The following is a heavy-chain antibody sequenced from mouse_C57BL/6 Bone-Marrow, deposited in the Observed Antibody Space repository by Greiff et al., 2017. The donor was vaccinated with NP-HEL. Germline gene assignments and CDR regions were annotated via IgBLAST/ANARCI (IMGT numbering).Heavy chain of an antibody. J-gene: IGHJ1*03. CDR1: GYTFTDYY. CDR2: INPNNGGT. CDR3: AYYYGSSQGYWYFDV. Sequence: VQLHQSGPELVKPGASVKISCKASGYTFTDYYMNWVKQSHGKSLEWIGDINPNNGGTSYNQKFKGKATLTVDKSSSTAYMELRSLTSEDSAVYYCAYYYGSSQGYWYFDVWGTGTTVTVSS. D-gene: IGHD1-1*01. V-gene: IGHV1-26*01.